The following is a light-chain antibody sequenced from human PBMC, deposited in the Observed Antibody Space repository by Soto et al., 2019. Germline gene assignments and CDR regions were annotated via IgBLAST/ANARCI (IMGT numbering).Light chain of an antibody. CDR3: MQALRPPYT. CDR2: LGS. CDR1: QSLLHSSGYNH. Sequence: DIVMTQSPLSLPVTPGEPASISCRSSQSLLHSSGYNHLDWYPQKPGQSPQLLIYLGSNRASGVPDRFSGSGSGTDFTLKISRVEAEDVGVYYCMQALRPPYTFGQGTKLKIK. J-gene: IGKJ2*01. V-gene: IGKV2-28*01.